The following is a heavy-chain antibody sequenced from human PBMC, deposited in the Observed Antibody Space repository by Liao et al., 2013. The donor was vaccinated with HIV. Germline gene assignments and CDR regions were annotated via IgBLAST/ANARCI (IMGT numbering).Heavy chain of an antibody. CDR2: IYYSGST. Sequence: QLQLQESGPGLVKPSETLSLTCTVSGGSISSSSYYWGWIRQPPGKGLEWIGSIYYSGSTYYNPSLKSRVTISVDTSKNQFSLRLSSVTAADTAVYYCARERGGFLEGIFDYWGQGTLVTVSS. J-gene: IGHJ4*02. V-gene: IGHV4-39*07. D-gene: IGHD3-3*01. CDR3: ARERGGFLEGIFDY. CDR1: GGSISSSSYY.